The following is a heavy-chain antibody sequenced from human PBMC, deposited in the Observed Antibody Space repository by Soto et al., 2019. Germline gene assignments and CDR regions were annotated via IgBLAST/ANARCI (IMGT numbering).Heavy chain of an antibody. CDR1: GYSFTSNW. J-gene: IGHJ4*02. Sequence: AGESLKISCKGSGYSFTSNWIGWVRQMPGKGLEWMGIIYPSDSDTRYSPSFQGQVTISADKSISTAYLQWSSLKASDTAMYYCARPPSGTTSFFDSWGQGTLVTVSS. D-gene: IGHD1-7*01. CDR3: ARPPSGTTSFFDS. V-gene: IGHV5-51*01. CDR2: IYPSDSDT.